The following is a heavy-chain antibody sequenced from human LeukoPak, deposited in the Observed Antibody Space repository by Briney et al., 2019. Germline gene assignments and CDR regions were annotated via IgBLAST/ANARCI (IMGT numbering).Heavy chain of an antibody. CDR2: IWYDGSKE. D-gene: IGHD2-2*01. CDR1: GFTFSNYG. J-gene: IGHJ4*02. V-gene: IGHV3-33*01. CDR3: AIEYCSSTTCYGGVSDF. Sequence: SGGSLRLSCAASGFTFSNYGMHWVRQAPGKGLEWVAVIWYDGSKEYYADSVKGRFTISRDNSRNTLYLQMESLRVEDTAVYYCAIEYCSSTTCYGGVSDFWGQGTLVTVSS.